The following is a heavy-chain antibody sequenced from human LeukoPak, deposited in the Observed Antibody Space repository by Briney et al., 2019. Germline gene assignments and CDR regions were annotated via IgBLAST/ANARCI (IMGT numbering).Heavy chain of an antibody. D-gene: IGHD1-26*01. CDR2: ISAYNGDT. V-gene: IGHV1-18*01. CDR3: ASHRRGGATDY. CDR1: GYTFNCYG. Sequence: ASVKVSCKASGYTFNCYGFSWVRQAPGQGLEWMGWISAYNGDTNYAQKHQGRVTMTTDTSTSTAYMELRSLRSDDTAVYYCASHRRGGATDYWGQGTLVTVSS. J-gene: IGHJ4*02.